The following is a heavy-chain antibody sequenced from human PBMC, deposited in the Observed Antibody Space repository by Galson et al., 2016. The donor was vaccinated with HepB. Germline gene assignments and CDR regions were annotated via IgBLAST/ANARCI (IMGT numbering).Heavy chain of an antibody. J-gene: IGHJ1*01. CDR3: LTVDTTMSGKLC. CDR2: ISFDGYNK. Sequence: LRLSCAASGFTFSNYGMHWVRQAPGKGLEWVAVISFDGYNKYYANSVKGRFTISRDNSKNTLYLQMNSLRPEDTAVYYCLTVDTTMSGKLCWGQGTLVTVSS. D-gene: IGHD5-18*01. CDR1: GFTFSNYG. V-gene: IGHV3-30*03.